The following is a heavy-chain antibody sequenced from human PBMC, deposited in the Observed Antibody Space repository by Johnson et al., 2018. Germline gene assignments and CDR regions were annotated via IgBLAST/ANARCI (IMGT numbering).Heavy chain of an antibody. V-gene: IGHV3-74*01. CDR2: INRDGSSI. Sequence: VQLQECGGGLVQPGGSLRLSCAASGFTFSDYWMHWVRQVPGKGPVWVARINRDGSSIYYTDSVNGRFTVSRDNAKNTLYLQMSSLRGEDTAIYYCARDSMGTGTEYFYYYIDVWGKGTTVTVSS. CDR3: ARDSMGTGTEYFYYYIDV. D-gene: IGHD2/OR15-2a*01. CDR1: GFTFSDYW. J-gene: IGHJ6*03.